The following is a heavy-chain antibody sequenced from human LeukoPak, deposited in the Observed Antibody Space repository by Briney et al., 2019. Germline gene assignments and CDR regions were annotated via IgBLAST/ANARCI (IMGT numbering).Heavy chain of an antibody. D-gene: IGHD2-15*01. CDR1: GFTVSSNY. V-gene: IGHV3-66*01. CDR2: IYSGGTT. Sequence: PGGSLRLSCAASGFTVSSNYMSWVRQAPGKGLEWVSVIYSGGTTYYADSVKGRFTISRDDSKNTLHIQMNSLRAEDTAVYYCARDETGYCSGGSCHAWGQGTLVTVSS. J-gene: IGHJ5*02. CDR3: ARDETGYCSGGSCHA.